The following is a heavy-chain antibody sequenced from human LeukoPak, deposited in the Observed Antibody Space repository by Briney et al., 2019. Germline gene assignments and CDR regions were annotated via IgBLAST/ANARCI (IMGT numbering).Heavy chain of an antibody. V-gene: IGHV1-69*05. CDR2: IIPIFGTA. J-gene: IGHJ5*02. CDR1: GGTFSSYA. Sequence: GSSVKVSCKASGGTFSSYAISWVRQAPGQGLEWMGRIIPIFGTANYAQKFQGRVTITTDESTSTAYMELSSLRSEDTAVYYCAVGNFTYYYDSSGYYWLNPWGQGTLVTVSS. CDR3: AVGNFTYYYDSSGYYWLNP. D-gene: IGHD3-22*01.